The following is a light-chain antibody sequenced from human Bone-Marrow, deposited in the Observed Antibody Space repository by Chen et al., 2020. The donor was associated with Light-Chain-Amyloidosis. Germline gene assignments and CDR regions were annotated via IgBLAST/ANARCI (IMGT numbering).Light chain of an antibody. CDR3: MQSIQLPLT. V-gene: IGKV2D-29*02. CDR1: QSLRDIKTY. J-gene: IGKJ4*01. Sequence: DIVMTQTPLSLSVTPGQPASISCKSSQSLRDIKTYLYWYLQNPGQSPQLLIYEVSNRFSGVPDRFSGSGSETDFTLKISRVEAEDVGVYYCMQSIQLPLTFGGGTKVEIK. CDR2: EVS.